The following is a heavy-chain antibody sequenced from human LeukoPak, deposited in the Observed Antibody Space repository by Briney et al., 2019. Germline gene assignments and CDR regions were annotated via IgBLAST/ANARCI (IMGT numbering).Heavy chain of an antibody. CDR1: GGSISSSTYF. V-gene: IGHV4-39*07. J-gene: IGHJ5*02. CDR3: ARESLTWLQSRTSWFDP. Sequence: SETLSLTCTVSGGSISSSTYFWGWIRQPPGKGLEWIGTIYYSGSTYYNPSLKSRVTISVDSSKNQFSLRLSSVTAADTAVYYCARESLTWLQSRTSWFDPWGQGTLVTVSS. D-gene: IGHD5-24*01. CDR2: IYYSGST.